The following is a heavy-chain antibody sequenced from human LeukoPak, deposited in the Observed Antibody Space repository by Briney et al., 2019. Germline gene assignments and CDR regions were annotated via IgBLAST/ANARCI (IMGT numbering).Heavy chain of an antibody. V-gene: IGHV1-18*01. CDR3: ARAVDYYDSSGQYNWFDP. Sequence: ASVKVSCKASGGTFSSYAISWVRQAPGQGLEWMGWISAYNGNTNYAQKLQGRVTMTTDTSTSTAYMELSSLRSEDTAVYYCARAVDYYDSSGQYNWFDPWGQGTLVTVSS. D-gene: IGHD3-22*01. CDR1: GGTFSSYA. CDR2: ISAYNGNT. J-gene: IGHJ5*02.